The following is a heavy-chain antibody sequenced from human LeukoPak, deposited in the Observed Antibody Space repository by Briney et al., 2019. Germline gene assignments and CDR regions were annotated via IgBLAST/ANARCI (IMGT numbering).Heavy chain of an antibody. V-gene: IGHV3-30*02. CDR2: IWHDGNNK. Sequence: PGGSLRLSCAASGFSFSDYAMHWVRQAPGKGLEWVSIIWHDGNNKYYADSVKGRFTISRDNSKNTLYLQMNSLRVEDTAVYYCAGFGGGGSGWYGGDYWGQGTLVTVSS. J-gene: IGHJ4*02. CDR1: GFSFSDYA. CDR3: AGFGGGGSGWYGGDY. D-gene: IGHD6-19*01.